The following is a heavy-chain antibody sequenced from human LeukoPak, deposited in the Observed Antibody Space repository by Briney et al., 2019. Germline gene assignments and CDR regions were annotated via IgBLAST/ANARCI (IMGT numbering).Heavy chain of an antibody. D-gene: IGHD2-2*01. CDR3: ARGAPGCCSSTSCYAPSRPYYYYYYYMDV. Sequence: SETLSLTCAVYGGSFSGYYWSWIRQPPGKGLEWIGEINHSGSTNYNPSLKSRVTISVDTSKNQFSLKLSSVTAADTAVYYCARGAPGCCSSTSCYAPSRPYYYYYYYMDVWGKGTTVTVSS. CDR2: INHSGST. V-gene: IGHV4-34*01. J-gene: IGHJ6*03. CDR1: GGSFSGYY.